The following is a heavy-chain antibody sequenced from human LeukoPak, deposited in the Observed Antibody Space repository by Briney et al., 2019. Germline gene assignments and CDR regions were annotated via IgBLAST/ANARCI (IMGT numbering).Heavy chain of an antibody. D-gene: IGHD1-26*01. CDR1: GFTFDDYG. Sequence: PGGSLRLSCAASGFTFDDYGMSWVRHAPGKGLEWVSGINWNGGSTGYADSVKGRFTISRDNAKNSLYLQMNSLRAEDTALYHCARVASYSGSYEGYFDYWGQGTLVTVSS. CDR2: INWNGGST. V-gene: IGHV3-20*01. J-gene: IGHJ4*02. CDR3: ARVASYSGSYEGYFDY.